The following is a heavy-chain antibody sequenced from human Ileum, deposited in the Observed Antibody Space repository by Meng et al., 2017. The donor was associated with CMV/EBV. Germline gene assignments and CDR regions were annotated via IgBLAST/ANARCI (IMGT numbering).Heavy chain of an antibody. CDR1: GYTFTANH. Sequence: QVLLVQSGTAVKKPGASLKVSCKTSGYTFTANHLHWVRQAPGQGLEWMGWIYPLNGDTYFAQKFQDRVTMTRDTSITTAYMELSSLTSDDTAIYYCVRENWYYDFWGQGTLVTVAS. D-gene: IGHD1-1*01. CDR2: IYPLNGDT. CDR3: VRENWYYDF. V-gene: IGHV1-2*02. J-gene: IGHJ4*02.